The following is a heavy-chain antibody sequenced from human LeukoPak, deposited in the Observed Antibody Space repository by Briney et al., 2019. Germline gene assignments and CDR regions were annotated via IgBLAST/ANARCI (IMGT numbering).Heavy chain of an antibody. CDR1: GDSVSSNSAA. CDR3: ARVRLRFLEWLLEEGSWYYFDY. V-gene: IGHV6-1*01. J-gene: IGHJ4*02. Sequence: SQTLSLTCAISGDSVSSNSAAWNWIRQSPSRGLEWLGRTYYRSKWYNDYAVSVKSRITINPDTSKNQFSLQLNSVTPEDTAVYYCARVRLRFLEWLLEEGSWYYFDYWGQGTLVTVSS. D-gene: IGHD3-3*01. CDR2: TYYRSKWYN.